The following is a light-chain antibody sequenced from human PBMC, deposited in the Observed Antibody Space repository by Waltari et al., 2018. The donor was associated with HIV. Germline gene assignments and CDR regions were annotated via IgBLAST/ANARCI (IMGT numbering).Light chain of an antibody. Sequence: DIQMTQSPSSLSASVGDRVTITCQASQDISNYLNWYQQKPGKAPKILISDASNLDTVVPSRFSGSRSGTDFTFTISSLQPEDIATYYCQQYDNLPTFGPGTKVDIK. J-gene: IGKJ3*01. V-gene: IGKV1-33*01. CDR3: QQYDNLPT. CDR1: QDISNY. CDR2: DAS.